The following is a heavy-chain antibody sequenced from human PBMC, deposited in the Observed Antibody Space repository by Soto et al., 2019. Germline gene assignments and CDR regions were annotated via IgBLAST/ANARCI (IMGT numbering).Heavy chain of an antibody. CDR3: TRVLAGANRELDY. D-gene: IGHD1-26*01. J-gene: IGHJ4*02. Sequence: GGSLRLSCAASGFTFSSYWMHWVRQVPGKGLVWVSRISGDGSSTSYADSVKGRFAISRDNAKNTLYLQMNRLRAEDTAVYYCTRVLAGANRELDYWGQGTLVTVSS. CDR2: ISGDGSST. CDR1: GFTFSSYW. V-gene: IGHV3-74*01.